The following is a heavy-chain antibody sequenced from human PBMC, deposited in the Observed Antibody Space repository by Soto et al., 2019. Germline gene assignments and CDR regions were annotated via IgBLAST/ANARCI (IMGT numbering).Heavy chain of an antibody. V-gene: IGHV4-59*08. D-gene: IGHD1-7*01. Sequence: SETLSLTCTVSGGSISSYYWSWIRQPPGKGLEWIGYIYYSGSTNYNPSLKSRVTISVDTSKNQFSLKLSSVTAADTAVYYCAKGSNWNYFDAWFDPWGQGTLVTVSS. CDR2: IYYSGST. J-gene: IGHJ5*02. CDR1: GGSISSYY. CDR3: AKGSNWNYFDAWFDP.